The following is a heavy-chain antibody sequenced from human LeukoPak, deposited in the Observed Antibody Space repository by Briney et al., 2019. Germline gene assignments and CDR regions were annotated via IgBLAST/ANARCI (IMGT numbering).Heavy chain of an antibody. CDR2: INQDASAK. D-gene: IGHD5-18*01. V-gene: IGHV3-7*01. CDR1: GFTLRSYW. J-gene: IGHJ4*02. CDR3: ARDLYSYGANQDDY. Sequence: GGSLRLSCAASGFTLRSYWMNRVRQAPGKGLEWVANINQDASAKSYVDSVRGRFTISRDDAKNSLHLQMNSLRAEDTAVYYCARDLYSYGANQDDYWGQGILVTVSS.